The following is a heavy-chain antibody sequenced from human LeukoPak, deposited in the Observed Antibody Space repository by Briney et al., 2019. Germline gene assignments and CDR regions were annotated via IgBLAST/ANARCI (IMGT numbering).Heavy chain of an antibody. CDR2: IYHSGST. CDR1: GYSISSGYY. CDR3: ARELDYSSSYPDAFDI. V-gene: IGHV4-38-2*02. Sequence: SETLSLTCTVSGYSISSGYYWGWIRQPPGKGLEWIGSIYHSGSTYYNPPLKSRVTISVDTSKNQFSLKLSSVTAADTAVYYCARELDYSSSYPDAFDIWGQGTMVTVSS. D-gene: IGHD6-13*01. J-gene: IGHJ3*02.